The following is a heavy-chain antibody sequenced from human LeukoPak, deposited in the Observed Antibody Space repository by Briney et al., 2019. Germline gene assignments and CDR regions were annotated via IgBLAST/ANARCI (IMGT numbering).Heavy chain of an antibody. CDR3: ARDQLRYSSGYKPLDY. J-gene: IGHJ4*02. D-gene: IGHD6-19*01. Sequence: SETLSLTCTVSGGSVSSGSYYWSWIRQPPGKGLAWIGYIYYSGSTNYNPSLKSRVTISVDTSKNQFSLKLSSVTAADTAVYYCARDQLRYSSGYKPLDYWGQGTLVTVSS. V-gene: IGHV4-61*01. CDR2: IYYSGST. CDR1: GGSVSSGSYY.